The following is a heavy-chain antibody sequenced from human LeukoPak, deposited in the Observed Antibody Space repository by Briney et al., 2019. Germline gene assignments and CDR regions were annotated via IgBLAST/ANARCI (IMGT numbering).Heavy chain of an antibody. V-gene: IGHV1-58*01. J-gene: IGHJ3*01. CDR2: IVVGSGNT. D-gene: IGHD4-23*01. CDR3: AAEGRPTVVTFRKGAVDL. CDR1: GFTFTSSA. Sequence: SVKVSCKASGFTFTSSAVQWVRQARGQRLEWIGWIVVGSGNTSYAQKFQERVTITRDMSTSTVYMELSSLRSEDTAVYYCAAEGRPTVVTFRKGAVDLWGQGTMVTVSS.